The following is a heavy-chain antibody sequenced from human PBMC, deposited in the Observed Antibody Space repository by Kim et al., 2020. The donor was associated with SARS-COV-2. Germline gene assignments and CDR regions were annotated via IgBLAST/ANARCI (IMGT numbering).Heavy chain of an antibody. Sequence: GESLKISCKGSGYSFTSYWISWVRQMPGKGLEWMGRIDPSDSYTNYSPSFQGHVTISADKSISTAYLQWSSLKASDTAMYYCARHSLFLGGGSGSYDYYYYGMDVWGQGTTVTVSS. CDR1: GYSFTSYW. CDR3: ARHSLFLGGGSGSYDYYYYGMDV. D-gene: IGHD3-10*01. CDR2: IDPSDSYT. J-gene: IGHJ6*02. V-gene: IGHV5-10-1*01.